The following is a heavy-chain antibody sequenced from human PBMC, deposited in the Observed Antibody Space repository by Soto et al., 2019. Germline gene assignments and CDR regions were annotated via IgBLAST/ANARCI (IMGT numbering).Heavy chain of an antibody. CDR3: ASSYASGYRAFDY. CDR2: VNPIVSMS. V-gene: IGHV1-69*02. CDR1: GDTFNFYS. J-gene: IGHJ4*02. Sequence: QVQLVQSGAEVKRPGSSVKVSCKASGDTFNFYSINWVRQAPGLGLEWMGRVNPIVSMSNYAQKFQGRVTITANKPTTTAYMKLSSLRSEDTAIYYFASSYASGYRAFDYWGQGALVTVSS. D-gene: IGHD3-16*01.